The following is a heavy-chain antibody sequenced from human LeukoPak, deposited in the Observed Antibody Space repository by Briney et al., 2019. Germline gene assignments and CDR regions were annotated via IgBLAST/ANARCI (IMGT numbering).Heavy chain of an antibody. Sequence: ASVTVSFTASGYTFTVYYMHWVRQAPGQGLERMGWINPNSGGTNYAQKFQGRVTMTRDTYISTAYMELSRLRSDDTAVYYCARGRRGYSGYDIYYYYYMDVWGKGTTVTISS. CDR3: ARGRRGYSGYDIYYYYYMDV. CDR2: INPNSGGT. CDR1: GYTFTVYY. J-gene: IGHJ6*03. D-gene: IGHD5-12*01. V-gene: IGHV1-2*02.